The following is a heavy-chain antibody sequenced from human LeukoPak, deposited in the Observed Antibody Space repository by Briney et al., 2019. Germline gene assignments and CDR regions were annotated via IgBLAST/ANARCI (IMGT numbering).Heavy chain of an antibody. D-gene: IGHD2-15*01. Sequence: PGGSLRLSCAASGFTFSSYAMHWVRQAPGKGLEYVSAISSNGGSTYYANSVKGRFTISRDNSKNTLYLQMNSLRAEDTAVYYCAREIGCSGGSCYLNWFDPWGQGTLVTVSS. V-gene: IGHV3-64*01. CDR2: ISSNGGST. J-gene: IGHJ5*02. CDR1: GFTFSSYA. CDR3: AREIGCSGGSCYLNWFDP.